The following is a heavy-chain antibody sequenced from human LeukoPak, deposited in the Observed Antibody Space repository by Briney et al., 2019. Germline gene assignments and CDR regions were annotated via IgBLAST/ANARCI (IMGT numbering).Heavy chain of an antibody. Sequence: GGSLRLSCAASGFTFSSYAMSWVRQAPGKGLEWVSAISGSGGCTYYADSVKGRFTISRDNSKNTLYLQMNSLRAEDTAVYYCAKVGFGTLGPKYYYYGMDVWGQGTTVTVSS. J-gene: IGHJ6*02. CDR2: ISGSGGCT. V-gene: IGHV3-23*01. CDR3: AKVGFGTLGPKYYYYGMDV. D-gene: IGHD1-1*01. CDR1: GFTFSSYA.